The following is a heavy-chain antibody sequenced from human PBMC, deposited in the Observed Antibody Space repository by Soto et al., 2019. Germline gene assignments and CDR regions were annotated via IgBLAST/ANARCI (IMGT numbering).Heavy chain of an antibody. CDR2: ISSSSSTI. CDR1: RFTFSSYS. Sequence: AGSLRLSCAPSRFTFSSYSMNCVRQAPGKGLEWVSYISSSSSTIYYADCIKGRFTISRDNSKNTLYLQMNSLRAEDTAAYYCAKRYCTSTSCVREIDYWGLGTLVTVSS. D-gene: IGHD2-2*01. J-gene: IGHJ4*02. CDR3: AKRYCTSTSCVREIDY. V-gene: IGHV3-48*01.